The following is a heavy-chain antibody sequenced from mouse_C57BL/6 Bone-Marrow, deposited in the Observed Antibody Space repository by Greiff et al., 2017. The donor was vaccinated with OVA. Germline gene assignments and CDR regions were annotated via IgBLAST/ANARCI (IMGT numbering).Heavy chain of an antibody. J-gene: IGHJ3*01. CDR3: ARDYYGSSEAWFAY. CDR2: INPGSGGT. CDR1: GYAFTNYL. Sequence: VQLQQSGAELVRPGTSVKVSCKASGYAFTNYLIEWVKQRPGQGLEWIGVINPGSGGTNYNEKFKGKATLTADKSSSTAYMQLSSLTSEDSAVYFCARDYYGSSEAWFAYWGQGTLVTVSA. V-gene: IGHV1-54*01. D-gene: IGHD1-1*01.